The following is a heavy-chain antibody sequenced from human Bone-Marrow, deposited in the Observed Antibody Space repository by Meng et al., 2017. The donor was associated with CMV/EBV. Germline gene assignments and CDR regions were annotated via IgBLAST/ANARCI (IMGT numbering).Heavy chain of an antibody. D-gene: IGHD3-3*01. CDR2: INHSGST. CDR3: ASKGVLRFLEWLSIGGNYYGMDV. CDR1: GGSFSGYY. J-gene: IGHJ6*02. Sequence: LSCAVYGGSFSGYYWSWIRQPPGKGLEWIGEINHSGSTNYNPSLKSRVTISVDTSKNQFSLKLSSVTAADTAVYYCASKGVLRFLEWLSIGGNYYGMDVWGQGTTVTVSS. V-gene: IGHV4-34*01.